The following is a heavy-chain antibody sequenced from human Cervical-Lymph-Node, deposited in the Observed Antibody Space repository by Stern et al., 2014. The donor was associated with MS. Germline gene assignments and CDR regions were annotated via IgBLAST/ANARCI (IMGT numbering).Heavy chain of an antibody. D-gene: IGHD2-2*01. Sequence: QVQLVESGAEVRKPGASVKVSCKSSRHTFTGYHMHWVRQAPGQGLEWVGWVNPDSGATKYAQKFQDRVTMTRDTSISTAFMELSRLTSDDTAVYYCAYMAMPGNESWGRGTLVNVSS. J-gene: IGHJ5*02. CDR3: AYMAMPGNES. CDR2: VNPDSGAT. CDR1: RHTFTGYH. V-gene: IGHV1-2*02.